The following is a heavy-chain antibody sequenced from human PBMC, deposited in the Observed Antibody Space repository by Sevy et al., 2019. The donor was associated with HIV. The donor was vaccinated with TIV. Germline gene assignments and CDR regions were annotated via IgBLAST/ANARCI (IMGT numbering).Heavy chain of an antibody. CDR1: GFTFSTYG. V-gene: IGHV3-30*04. CDR2: ILYDGSNK. Sequence: GGSLRLSFTASGFTFSTYGLHWVRQAPGKGLEWVAVILYDGSNKYYGDSVKGRFTISRGNSKNTLYLQMNSLRGEDTAVYYCARGLAALPGYYYGMDVWGQGTTVTVSS. CDR3: ARGLAALPGYYYGMDV. D-gene: IGHD6-6*01. J-gene: IGHJ6*02.